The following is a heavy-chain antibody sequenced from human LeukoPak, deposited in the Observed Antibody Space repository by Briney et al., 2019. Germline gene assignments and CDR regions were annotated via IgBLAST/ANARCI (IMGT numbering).Heavy chain of an antibody. Sequence: SETLSLTCTVSGGSISTSHYYWGRIPQPPGKGLEWIGSIYYTGSTYYNPSLESRVALSVDTSKNQFSLKMNPVTAEHTSMYYCARHIRTYYNGSGRSIDYWGQGTLVIVS. CDR2: IYYTGST. CDR1: GGSISTSHYY. CDR3: ARHIRTYYNGSGRSIDY. J-gene: IGHJ4*02. D-gene: IGHD3-10*01. V-gene: IGHV4-39*01.